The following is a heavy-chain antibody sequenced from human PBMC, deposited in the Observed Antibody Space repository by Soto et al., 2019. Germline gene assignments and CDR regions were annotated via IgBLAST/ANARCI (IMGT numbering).Heavy chain of an antibody. V-gene: IGHV3-23*01. J-gene: IGHJ4*01. D-gene: IGHD3-16*02. CDR1: GFIFSSYA. Sequence: EVQLLDSGGRLVQPGGSLRLSCAASGFIFSSYAMSWVRQAPGKGLEWVSAISGSGGSTFYADSVKGRFTISRDNTKNTLYLQMNSLRVEDTAVYYCAKDLEGTTFGGVLVGFDYWGHGVLVTVSS. CDR2: ISGSGGST. CDR3: AKDLEGTTFGGVLVGFDY.